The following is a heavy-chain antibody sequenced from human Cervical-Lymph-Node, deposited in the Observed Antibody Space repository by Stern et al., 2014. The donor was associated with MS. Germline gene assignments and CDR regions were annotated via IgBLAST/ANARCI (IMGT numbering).Heavy chain of an antibody. D-gene: IGHD2-2*01. V-gene: IGHV4-31*03. CDR2: IYYSETP. J-gene: IGHJ6*02. CDR1: GGSISNGGFY. Sequence: QLQLQESGPGLVKPSQTLSLTCTVSGGSISNGGFYWSWIRQHPGKGLEWIGHIYYSETPQNSPSLESRVTISADTSKNQFSLKLTSVTAADTAVYYCARERSYCSRMGCYAYGMDVWGQGTTVTVSS. CDR3: ARERSYCSRMGCYAYGMDV.